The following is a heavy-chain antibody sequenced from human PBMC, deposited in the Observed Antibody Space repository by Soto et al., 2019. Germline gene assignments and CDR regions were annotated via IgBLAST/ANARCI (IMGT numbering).Heavy chain of an antibody. Sequence: NGIIKTPGKGLEWISQITSGDATTYDADSVKGRFTISRDDAKRSLYLQMNDLRGEDTAVYYCAREGSYGYGLFDLSGQGTLVSVYS. CDR2: ITSGDATT. D-gene: IGHD2-2*03. J-gene: IGHJ5*02. CDR3: AREGSYGYGLFDL. V-gene: IGHV3-48*03.